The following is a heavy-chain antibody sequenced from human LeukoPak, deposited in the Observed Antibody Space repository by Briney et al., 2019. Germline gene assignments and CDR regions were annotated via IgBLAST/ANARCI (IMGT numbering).Heavy chain of an antibody. CDR1: GFTFTSYA. CDR3: AKDLEIVVVITLDY. Sequence: GGSLRLSCAASGFTFTSYAMTWVRQAPGKGLEWVSAISGSGGSTYYADSAKGRFTISRDNSKNTLYLQMNSLRAEDTAVYYCAKDLEIVVVITLDYWGQGTLVTVSS. D-gene: IGHD3-22*01. V-gene: IGHV3-23*01. J-gene: IGHJ4*02. CDR2: ISGSGGST.